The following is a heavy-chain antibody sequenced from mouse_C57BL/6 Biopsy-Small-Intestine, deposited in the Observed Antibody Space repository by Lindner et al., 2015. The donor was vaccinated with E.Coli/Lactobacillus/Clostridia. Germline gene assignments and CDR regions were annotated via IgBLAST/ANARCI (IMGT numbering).Heavy chain of an antibody. CDR3: ARSGYGGDYFDY. V-gene: IGHV1-9*01. D-gene: IGHD2-10*02. CDR2: ILPGSGST. J-gene: IGHJ2*01. Sequence: VQLQESGAELMKPGASVKLSCKATGYTFTAYWIEWVKERPGHGLEWIGEILPGSGSTKYNEKFKGKATITEDTSSNTAYMQLSSLTTDESAIYYCARSGYGGDYFDYWGQGTTLTVSS. CDR1: GYTFTAYW.